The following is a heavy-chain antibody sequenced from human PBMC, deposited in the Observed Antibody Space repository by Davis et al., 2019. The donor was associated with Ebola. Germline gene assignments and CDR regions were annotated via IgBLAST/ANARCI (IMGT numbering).Heavy chain of an antibody. V-gene: IGHV3-21*01. Sequence: PGGSLRLSCAASGFTFSSYSMNWVRQAPGKGLEWVSSISSSSSYIYYADSVKGRFTISRDNAKNSLYLQMNSLRAEDTAVYYCARGLDYTAIAGSDYWGQGTLVTVSS. D-gene: IGHD5-18*01. CDR3: ARGLDYTAIAGSDY. J-gene: IGHJ4*02. CDR1: GFTFSSYS. CDR2: ISSSSSYI.